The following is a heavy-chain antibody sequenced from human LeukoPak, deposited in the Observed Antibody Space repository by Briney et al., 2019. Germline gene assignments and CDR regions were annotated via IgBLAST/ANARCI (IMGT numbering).Heavy chain of an antibody. Sequence: SETLSLTCTVSGGSISSYYWSWIRQPPGKGLEWIGYVYHTGYTNYNPSLMSRVTISMDTSKNQFSLKLTSVTATDTAVYYCARVSLAVAGVQSYYFDYWGQGTLVTVSS. CDR3: ARVSLAVAGVQSYYFDY. CDR1: GGSISSYY. D-gene: IGHD6-19*01. CDR2: VYHTGYT. V-gene: IGHV4-59*01. J-gene: IGHJ4*02.